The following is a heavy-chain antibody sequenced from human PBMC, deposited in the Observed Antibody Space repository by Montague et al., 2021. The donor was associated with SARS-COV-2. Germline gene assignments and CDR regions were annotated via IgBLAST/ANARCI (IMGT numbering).Heavy chain of an antibody. CDR3: ARGILSMNMAVVVLLGGIYYFGS. CDR1: GGSITNNIDY. CDR2: IYYTGNT. J-gene: IGHJ4*02. D-gene: IGHD3-22*01. Sequence: SETLSLTCTVSGGSITNNIDYWAWIRQPPGKGLEWIGSIYYTGNTYYNPSLKSRVTISVVTSKNHFTLKLSSVTAAETAVYYCARGILSMNMAVVVLLGGIYYFGSWGQGALVAVSS. V-gene: IGHV4-39*02.